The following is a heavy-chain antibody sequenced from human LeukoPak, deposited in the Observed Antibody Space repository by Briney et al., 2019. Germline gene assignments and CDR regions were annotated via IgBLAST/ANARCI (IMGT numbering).Heavy chain of an antibody. J-gene: IGHJ5*02. CDR2: INPNSGGT. Sequence: ASVKVSCKASGGTFSNSAISWVRQAPGQGLEWMGWINPNSGGTNYAQKFQGRVTMTRDTSISTAYMELSRLRSDDTAVYYCARGVVATIRDLNWFDPWGQGTLVTVSS. V-gene: IGHV1-2*02. D-gene: IGHD5-12*01. CDR1: GGTFSNSA. CDR3: ARGVVATIRDLNWFDP.